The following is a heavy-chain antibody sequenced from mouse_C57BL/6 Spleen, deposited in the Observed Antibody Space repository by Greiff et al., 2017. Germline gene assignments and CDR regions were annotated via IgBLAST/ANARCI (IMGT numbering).Heavy chain of an antibody. CDR1: GFTFSSYT. V-gene: IGHV5-9*01. CDR3: ARPLWLRREYYFDY. Sequence: DVMLVESGGGLVKPGGSLKLSCAASGFTFSSYTMSWVRQTPEKRLEWVATISGGGGNTYYPDSVKGRFTISRDNAKNTLYLQMSSLRSEDTALYYCARPLWLRREYYFDYWGQGTTLTVSS. CDR2: ISGGGGNT. D-gene: IGHD2-2*01. J-gene: IGHJ2*01.